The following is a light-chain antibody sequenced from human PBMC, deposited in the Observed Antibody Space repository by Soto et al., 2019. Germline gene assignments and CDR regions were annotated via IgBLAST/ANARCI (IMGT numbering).Light chain of an antibody. CDR2: HAS. CDR1: QSISNW. CDR3: QHYAGGSRIT. J-gene: IGKJ5*01. V-gene: IGKV1-5*01. Sequence: DIQMTQSPSSLSASVGDRVTITCRASQSISNWLAWYQQKPGTAPKVLIYHASSRATGIPDRFSGSGFGTDFTLTISRLEPEDFALYYCQHYAGGSRITFGQGTRLEIK.